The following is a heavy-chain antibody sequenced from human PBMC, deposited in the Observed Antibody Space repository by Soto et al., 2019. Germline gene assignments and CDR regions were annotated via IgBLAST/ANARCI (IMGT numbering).Heavy chain of an antibody. V-gene: IGHV4-30-2*01. CDR2: IYHSGST. CDR3: ARVRGYYDY. D-gene: IGHD3-22*01. CDR1: GGSISSGGYS. Sequence: TSETLSLTCAVSGGSISSGGYSWSWIRQPPGKGLEWIGYIYHSGSTYYNPSLKSRVTISVDRSKNQFSLKLSSVTAADTAVYYCARVRGYYDYWGQGTLVTVSS. J-gene: IGHJ4*02.